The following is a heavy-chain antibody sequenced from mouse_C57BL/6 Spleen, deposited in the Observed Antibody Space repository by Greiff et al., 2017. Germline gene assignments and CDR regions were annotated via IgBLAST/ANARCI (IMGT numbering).Heavy chain of an antibody. CDR2: IRNKANGYTT. D-gene: IGHD2-3*01. Sequence: EVMLVESGGGLVQPGGSLSLSCAASGFTFTAYYMSWVRQPPGKALEWLGFIRNKANGYTTEYSASVKGRFTISRDISQSILYLQMNALRAEDSATYYCARYRGWLLPLYAMDYWGQGTSVTVSS. CDR1: GFTFTAYY. V-gene: IGHV7-3*01. J-gene: IGHJ4*01. CDR3: ARYRGWLLPLYAMDY.